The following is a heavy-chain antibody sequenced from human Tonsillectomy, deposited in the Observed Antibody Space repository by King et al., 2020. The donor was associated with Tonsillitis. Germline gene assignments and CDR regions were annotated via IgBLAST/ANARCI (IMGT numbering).Heavy chain of an antibody. J-gene: IGHJ4*02. Sequence: QLVQSGPEVKKPGASVKVSCKASGYTFTSYGISWVRQAPGQGLEWLGWISTYNHNIRYAQKLQGRVTMTTEASTSTAYMELRSLRSDDTAVYYCARRGGFCRGVSCYEGYWGQGTLVTVSS. V-gene: IGHV1-18*01. CDR3: ARRGGFCRGVSCYEGY. D-gene: IGHD2-15*01. CDR1: GYTFTSYG. CDR2: ISTYNHNI.